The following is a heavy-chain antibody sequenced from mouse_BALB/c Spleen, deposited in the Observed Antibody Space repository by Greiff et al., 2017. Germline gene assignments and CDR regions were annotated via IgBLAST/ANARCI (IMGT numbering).Heavy chain of an antibody. Sequence: QVQLQQSGAELMKPGASVKISCKATGYTFSSYWIEWVKQRPGHGLEWIGELLPGSGSTNYNEKFKGKATFTADTSSNTAYMQLSSLTSEDSAVYYCASSLYYGNYAMDYWGQGTSVTVSS. CDR1: GYTFSSYW. CDR3: ASSLYYGNYAMDY. V-gene: IGHV1-9*01. D-gene: IGHD2-1*01. J-gene: IGHJ4*01. CDR2: LLPGSGST.